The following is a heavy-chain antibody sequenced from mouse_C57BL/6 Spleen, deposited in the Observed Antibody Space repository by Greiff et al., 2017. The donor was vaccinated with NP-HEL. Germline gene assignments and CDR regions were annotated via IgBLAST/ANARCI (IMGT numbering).Heavy chain of an antibody. V-gene: IGHV2-2*01. D-gene: IGHD2-4*01. J-gene: IGHJ3*01. CDR1: GFSLTSYG. Sequence: VQLQQSGPGLVQPSQSLSITCTVSGFSLTSYGVHWVRQSPGKGLEWLGVIWSGGSTDYNAAFISRLSISKDNSKSQVFFKMNSLQADDTAIYYCARNLGDYDPFAYWGQGTLVTVSA. CDR3: ARNLGDYDPFAY. CDR2: IWSGGST.